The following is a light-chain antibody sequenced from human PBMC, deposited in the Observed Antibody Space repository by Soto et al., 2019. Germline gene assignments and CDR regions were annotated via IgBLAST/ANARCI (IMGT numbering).Light chain of an antibody. V-gene: IGKV3-20*01. J-gene: IGKJ2*01. CDR3: QQYGSSPLYT. CDR2: AAS. Sequence: EIVLTQSPGTLSLSPGERATLSCRASQSVSSSYLAWYQQKPGQAPRLLIYAASSRAAGIPDKFSGSGSGTDFTLTISRLEPEDFAVYYCQQYGSSPLYTFCQGTKREIK. CDR1: QSVSSSY.